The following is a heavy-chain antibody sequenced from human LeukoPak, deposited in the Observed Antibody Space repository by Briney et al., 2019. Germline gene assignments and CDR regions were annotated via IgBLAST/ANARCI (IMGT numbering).Heavy chain of an antibody. CDR3: AKDQESYGFFDY. CDR2: ISYDGSNK. J-gene: IGHJ4*02. Sequence: GGSLRLSCAASGFTFSSYAMHWVRQAPGKGLEWVAVISYDGSNKYYADSVKGRFTISRDNSKNTLYLQMNSLRAEDTAVYYCAKDQESYGFFDYWGQGTLVTVSS. CDR1: GFTFSSYA. V-gene: IGHV3-30-3*01. D-gene: IGHD1-26*01.